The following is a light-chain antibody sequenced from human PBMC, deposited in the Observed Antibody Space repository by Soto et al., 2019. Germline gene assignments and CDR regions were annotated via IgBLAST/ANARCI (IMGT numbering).Light chain of an antibody. V-gene: IGLV2-14*01. Sequence: QSALTQPASVSGSPGQSITISCTGTSSDVGGYNYVSWYQKHPGKAPKLMIYNVSNRPSGVSNRFSGSKSGNTASLTISGLQAEDEAHYYCSSFTSNNTVLFGGGTKLTVL. CDR3: SSFTSNNTVL. J-gene: IGLJ2*01. CDR1: SSDVGGYNY. CDR2: NVS.